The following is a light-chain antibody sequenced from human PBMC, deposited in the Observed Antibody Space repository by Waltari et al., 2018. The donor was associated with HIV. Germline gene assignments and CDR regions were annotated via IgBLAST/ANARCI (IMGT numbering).Light chain of an antibody. CDR3: MQSIELPPT. J-gene: IGKJ2*01. CDR1: QSLLHSDGKTY. Sequence: DIVLTQAPLSLSVTPGQPATISCKSSQSLLHSDGKTYLYWYFQRPGQPPQLLIYQVSTRFSGVPDRFCGGGSWPYFTLKISRVEADDVGTYYCMQSIELPPTFGQGTKLDIK. V-gene: IGKV2D-29*01. CDR2: QVS.